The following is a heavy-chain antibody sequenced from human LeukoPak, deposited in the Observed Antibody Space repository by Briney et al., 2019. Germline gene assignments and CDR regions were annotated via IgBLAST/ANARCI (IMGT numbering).Heavy chain of an antibody. V-gene: IGHV4-34*01. CDR3: ATMRQFNYYDSGRYLTGYYFDY. Sequence: SETLSLTCAVYGGSFSGYYWSWIRQPPGKGLEWIGTIYNSGNTYYNPSLKSRVSISVDTSKNQFSLKLSSVTAADTAVYYCATMRQFNYYDSGRYLTGYYFDYWGQGTLVTVSS. CDR2: IYNSGNT. D-gene: IGHD3-22*01. J-gene: IGHJ4*02. CDR1: GGSFSGYY.